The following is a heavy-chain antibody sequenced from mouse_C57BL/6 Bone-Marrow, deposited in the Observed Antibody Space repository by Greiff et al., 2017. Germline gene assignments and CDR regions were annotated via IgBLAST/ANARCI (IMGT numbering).Heavy chain of an antibody. CDR2: ISPGSGGT. J-gene: IGHJ1*03. CDR1: GYAFTDYL. V-gene: IGHV1-54*01. D-gene: IGHD1-1*01. CDR3: ARDSRNTTVVARGVYWYFDV. Sequence: QVQLQQSGAELVRPGTSVNVSCKASGYAFTDYLIEWVKQRPGQGLEWIGVISPGSGGTNYNEKFKGKATLTADNSSSTAYMQLSSLTSEASAVYFCARDSRNTTVVARGVYWYFDVWGTGTTVTVSS.